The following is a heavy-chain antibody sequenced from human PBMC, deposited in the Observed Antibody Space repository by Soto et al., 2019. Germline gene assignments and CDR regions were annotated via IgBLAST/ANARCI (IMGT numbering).Heavy chain of an antibody. Sequence: QLQLQESGPTLVKPSETLSLMCTVSGGSISSSSYYWGWIRQTPGKGLEWIGKIDYNGVTYYNPSRRSRGTISKDTSRNQFSLKGISVTAADTAIYYCAKHLVGATGNTDSDSWGQRTLVTVSS. CDR2: IDYNGVT. CDR3: AKHLVGATGNTDSDS. J-gene: IGHJ4*02. V-gene: IGHV4-39*01. D-gene: IGHD2-15*01. CDR1: GGSISSSSYY.